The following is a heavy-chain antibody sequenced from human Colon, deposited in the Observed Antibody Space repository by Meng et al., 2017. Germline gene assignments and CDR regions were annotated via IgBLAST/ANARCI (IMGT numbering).Heavy chain of an antibody. CDR2: INTDGSIT. CDR1: GFIFSNYW. J-gene: IGHJ4*02. Sequence: GGSLRLSCAASGFIFSNYWMHWVRQVPGKGLVWVSRINTDGSITTHADSVKGRFTMSRDNARNTLYLQMNSLRVEDTAVYYCVRGLEDDWGEGTLVTVSS. V-gene: IGHV3-74*01. CDR3: VRGLEDD. D-gene: IGHD6-19*01.